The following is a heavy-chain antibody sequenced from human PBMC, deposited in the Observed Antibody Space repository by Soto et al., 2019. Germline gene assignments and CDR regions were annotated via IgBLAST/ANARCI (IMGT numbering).Heavy chain of an antibody. J-gene: IGHJ6*02. CDR3: AKTHDDPSSSGMYGMDV. V-gene: IGHV3-23*01. Sequence: EVQLLESGGGLVQPGGSLRLSCAASGFTFSSYSMSWVRQAPGKGLEWVSAISGSGANTYYADSVKGRFNISRDNSKNTLYMQTNSLSTEDTAVYYCAKTHDDPSSSGMYGMDVWGQGTTVTVSS. D-gene: IGHD6-19*01. CDR1: GFTFSSYS. CDR2: ISGSGANT.